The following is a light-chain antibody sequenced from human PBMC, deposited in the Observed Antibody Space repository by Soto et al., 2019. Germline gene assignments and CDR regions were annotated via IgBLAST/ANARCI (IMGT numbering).Light chain of an antibody. J-gene: IGLJ1*01. Sequence: QAVVTQPPSVSEAPGQRGTISCTGSSSNIGAGYEAHWYQQVPGTAPKLLIYENNNRSSGVPDRFSGSKSGTSASLAITGLQAEDEAEYYCQSYDSSLSGYVFGTGTKLTVL. CDR2: ENN. CDR1: SSNIGAGYE. V-gene: IGLV1-40*01. CDR3: QSYDSSLSGYV.